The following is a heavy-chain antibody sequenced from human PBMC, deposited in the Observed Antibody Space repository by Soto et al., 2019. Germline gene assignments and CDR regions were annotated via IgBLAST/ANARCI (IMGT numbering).Heavy chain of an antibody. V-gene: IGHV2-5*02. J-gene: IGHJ6*03. Sequence: SGPTLVNPTQTLTLTCTFSGFSLSTSGVGVGWIRQPPGKALEWLALIYWDDDKRYSPSLKSRLTITKDTSKNQVVLTMTNMDPVDTATYYCAHSIAVAGRNYYYYYYMDVWGKGTTVTVSS. D-gene: IGHD6-19*01. CDR3: AHSIAVAGRNYYYYYYMDV. CDR2: IYWDDDK. CDR1: GFSLSTSGVG.